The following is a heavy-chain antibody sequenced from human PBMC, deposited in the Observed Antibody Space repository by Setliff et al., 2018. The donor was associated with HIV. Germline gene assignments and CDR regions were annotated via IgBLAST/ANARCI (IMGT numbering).Heavy chain of an antibody. CDR1: GPSFTGYY. Sequence: SETLSLTCAVYGPSFTGYYWNWIRQLPGKAFEWIGEINHSGVTYYNPSFKSRVNISLDLSKNQFSLRLTGLSGADTATYFCAAKPMIRGRPFAFWGQPTLVTVTS. CDR3: AAKPMIRGRPFAF. J-gene: IGHJ4*02. V-gene: IGHV4-34*01. D-gene: IGHD3-10*01. CDR2: INHSGVT.